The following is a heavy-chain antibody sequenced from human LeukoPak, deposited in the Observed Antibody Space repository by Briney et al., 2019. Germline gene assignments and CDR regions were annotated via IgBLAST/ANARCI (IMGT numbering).Heavy chain of an antibody. CDR2: IYYSGST. CDR3: ARDVGGYGDPGY. Sequence: SETLSLTCTVSGGSISSSSYYWGWIRQPPGKGLEWIGSIYYSGSTYYNPSLKSRVTISVDTSKNQFSLKLSSVTAADTAVYYCARDVGGYGDPGYWGQGTLVTVSS. J-gene: IGHJ4*02. V-gene: IGHV4-39*07. D-gene: IGHD4-17*01. CDR1: GGSISSSSYY.